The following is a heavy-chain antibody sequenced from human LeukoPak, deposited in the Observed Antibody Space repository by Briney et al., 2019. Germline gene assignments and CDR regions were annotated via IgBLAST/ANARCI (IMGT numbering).Heavy chain of an antibody. Sequence: GESLKISCKGSGYTFTGYYMHWVRQAPGQGLEWMGWINPNSGGTNYAQKFQGRVTMTRDTSISTAYMELSRLRSDDTAVYYCARATCDYVWGSCLNDAFDIWGQGTMVTVSS. D-gene: IGHD3-16*01. CDR1: GYTFTGYY. CDR2: INPNSGGT. CDR3: ARATCDYVWGSCLNDAFDI. V-gene: IGHV1-2*02. J-gene: IGHJ3*02.